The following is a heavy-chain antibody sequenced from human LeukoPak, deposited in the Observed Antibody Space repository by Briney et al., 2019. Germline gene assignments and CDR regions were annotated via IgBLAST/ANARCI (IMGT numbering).Heavy chain of an antibody. CDR1: GFTFSSYG. CDR3: ARDKTAINLFDY. CDR2: IWYDGSNK. J-gene: IGHJ4*02. V-gene: IGHV3-33*01. D-gene: IGHD2-21*02. Sequence: GGSLRLSCAASGFTFSSYGMHWVRQAPGKGLEWVAVIWYDGSNKYYADSVKGRFTISRDNSKNTLYLQMNSLRAEDTAVYYCARDKTAINLFDYWGQGTLVTVSS.